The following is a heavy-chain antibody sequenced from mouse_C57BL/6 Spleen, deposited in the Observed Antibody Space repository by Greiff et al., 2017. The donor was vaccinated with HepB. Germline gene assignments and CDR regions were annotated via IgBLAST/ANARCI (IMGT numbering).Heavy chain of an antibody. CDR2: ISNGGGST. J-gene: IGHJ1*03. V-gene: IGHV5-12*01. CDR1: GFTFSDYY. Sequence: EVKLVESGGGLVQPGGSLKLSCAASGFTFSDYYMYWVRQTPEKRLEWVAYISNGGGSTYYPDTVKGRFTISRDNAKNTLYLQMSRLKSEDTAMYYCARHKVTTGYFDVWGTGTTVTVSS. CDR3: ARHKVTTGYFDV. D-gene: IGHD2-2*01.